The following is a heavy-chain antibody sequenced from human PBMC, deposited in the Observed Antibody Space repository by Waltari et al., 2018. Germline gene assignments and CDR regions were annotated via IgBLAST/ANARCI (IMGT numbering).Heavy chain of an antibody. CDR3: AKETDREGRDYGSGYDY. J-gene: IGHJ4*02. V-gene: IGHV3-33*06. D-gene: IGHD3-10*01. CDR2: IWYDGSNK. Sequence: QVQLVESGGGVVQPGRSLRLSCAASGFTFSSYGMHWVRQAPGKGLEWVAVIWYDGSNKYYADSVKGRFTISRDNSKNTLYLQMNSLRAEDTAVYYCAKETDREGRDYGSGYDYWGQGTLVTVSS. CDR1: GFTFSSYG.